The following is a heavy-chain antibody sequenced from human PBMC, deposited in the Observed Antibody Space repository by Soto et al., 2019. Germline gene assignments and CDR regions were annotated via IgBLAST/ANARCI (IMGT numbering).Heavy chain of an antibody. D-gene: IGHD4-17*01. V-gene: IGHV1-8*02. J-gene: IGHJ4*02. CDR1: GYTFTTYG. Sequence: ASVKVSCKASGYTFTTYGISWVRQAPGQGLEWMGWMNPNSGNTGYAQKFQGRVTMTRNTSISTAYMELSSLRSEDTAVYYCARTLYGDYVWPWGQGTLVTVSS. CDR2: MNPNSGNT. CDR3: ARTLYGDYVWP.